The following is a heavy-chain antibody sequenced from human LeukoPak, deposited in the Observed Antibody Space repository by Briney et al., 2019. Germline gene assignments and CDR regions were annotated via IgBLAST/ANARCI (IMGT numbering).Heavy chain of an antibody. CDR1: GFTFSSYA. J-gene: IGHJ4*02. Sequence: AGGSLRLSCAASGFTFSSYAMSWVRQAPGKGLEWVSAISGSGGSTYYADSAKGRFTISRDNSKNTLYLQMNSLRAEDTAVYYCAKVKRLVVVAATPYWGQGTLVTVSS. V-gene: IGHV3-23*01. CDR2: ISGSGGST. D-gene: IGHD2-15*01. CDR3: AKVKRLVVVAATPY.